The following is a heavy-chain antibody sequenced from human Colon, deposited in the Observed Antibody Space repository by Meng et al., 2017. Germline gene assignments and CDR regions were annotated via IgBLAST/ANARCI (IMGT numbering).Heavy chain of an antibody. J-gene: IGHJ5*02. D-gene: IGHD1-26*01. Sequence: SGPTLVKPTQTLTLTCTFSGFSLTTRGVGVIWIRQSPEKALEWLAVIYWDDDKRYSPSLKNRITITKDISESHVVLTITNMDPADTGTYFCARVIVGDESAGSNGLCDWFDPWGQGTLVTVSS. CDR1: GFSLTTRGVG. V-gene: IGHV2-5*02. CDR3: ARVIVGDESAGSNGLCDWFDP. CDR2: IYWDDDK.